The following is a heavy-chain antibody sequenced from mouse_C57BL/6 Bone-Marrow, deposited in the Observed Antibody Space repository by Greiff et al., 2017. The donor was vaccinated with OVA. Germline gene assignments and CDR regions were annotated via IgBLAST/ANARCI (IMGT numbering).Heavy chain of an antibody. V-gene: IGHV3-6*01. CDR3: ARDDGTGSDY. J-gene: IGHJ2*01. D-gene: IGHD4-1*01. Sequence: EVQLVESGPGLVKPSQSLSLTCSVTGYSITSGYYWNWIRQFPGNNLEWMGYISYDGSNNYNPSLTNRISITRYTSKNQFFLKLNSVTTEDTATYYCARDDGTGSDYWGQGTTLTVSS. CDR1: GYSITSGYY. CDR2: ISYDGSN.